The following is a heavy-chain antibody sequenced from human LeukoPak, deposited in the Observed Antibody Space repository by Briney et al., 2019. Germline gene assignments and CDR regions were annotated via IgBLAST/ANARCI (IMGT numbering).Heavy chain of an antibody. V-gene: IGHV3-7*01. CDR3: ASSQWASVAHNY. D-gene: IGHD6-19*01. CDR2: IKPDGREK. CDR1: GFTSSRVW. J-gene: IGHJ4*02. Sequence: GGSLRLSCAVSGFTSSRVWMSWVRQAPGKGLEWVANIKPDGREKFYVDSVKGRFTISRDNAKNSLYLQMNSLRAEDTAVYSCASSQWASVAHNYWGQGVLVTVSS.